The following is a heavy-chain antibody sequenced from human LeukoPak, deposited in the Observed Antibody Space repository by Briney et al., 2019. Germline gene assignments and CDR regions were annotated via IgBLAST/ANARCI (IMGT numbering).Heavy chain of an antibody. D-gene: IGHD3-22*01. CDR1: GFTVSSNY. Sequence: GGSLRLSCAASGFTVSSNYMSWVRQAPGKGLEWVSVIYSGGSTYYADSVKGRFTISRDNSKNTLYLQMNSLRAEDTAVYYCARDRDYYDSSGYYWGIVGYWGQGTLVTVSS. V-gene: IGHV3-53*05. J-gene: IGHJ4*02. CDR2: IYSGGST. CDR3: ARDRDYYDSSGYYWGIVGY.